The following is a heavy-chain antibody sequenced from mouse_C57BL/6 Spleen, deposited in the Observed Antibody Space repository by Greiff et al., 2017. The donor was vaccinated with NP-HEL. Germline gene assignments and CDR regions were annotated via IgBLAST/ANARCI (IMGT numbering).Heavy chain of an antibody. J-gene: IGHJ2*01. CDR2: ISRGSSTI. V-gene: IGHV5-17*01. CDR3: ARRDYGNSYVGIWFDY. Sequence: EVKLEESGGGLVKPGGSLKLSCAASGFTFSDYGMHWVRQAPEKGLEWVAYISRGSSTIYYADTVKGRFTISRDNAKNTLFLQMTSLRSEDTAMYYCARRDYGNSYVGIWFDYWGQGTTLTVSS. D-gene: IGHD1-1*01. CDR1: GFTFSDYG.